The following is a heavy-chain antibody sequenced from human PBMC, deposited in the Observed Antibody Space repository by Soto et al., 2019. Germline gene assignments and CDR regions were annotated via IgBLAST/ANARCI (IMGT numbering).Heavy chain of an antibody. J-gene: IGHJ5*02. V-gene: IGHV4-34*01. CDR3: ARKGYDYVWGSYRFQKFNWFDP. CDR1: GGSFSGYY. D-gene: IGHD3-16*02. Sequence: PSETLSLTCAVYGGSFSGYYWSWIRQPPGKGLEWIGEINHSGSTNYNPSLKSRVTISVDTSKNQFSLKLSSVTAADKAVYYCARKGYDYVWGSYRFQKFNWFDPWGQGTLVTVSS. CDR2: INHSGST.